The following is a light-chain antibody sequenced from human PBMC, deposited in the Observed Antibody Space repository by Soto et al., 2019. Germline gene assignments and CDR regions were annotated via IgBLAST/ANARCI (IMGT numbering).Light chain of an antibody. CDR2: AAS. V-gene: IGKV1-39*01. CDR3: QQSYNTPPIT. J-gene: IGKJ5*01. CDR1: QSISTF. Sequence: DIQMTQSPSSLSASVGDRVTITCRASQSISTFVNWYQQKPGKAPKLLIFAASNLQSGVPSRFSGGGSGTDFTLTITTLQPEDFATYYCQQSYNTPPITFGQGTRLEIK.